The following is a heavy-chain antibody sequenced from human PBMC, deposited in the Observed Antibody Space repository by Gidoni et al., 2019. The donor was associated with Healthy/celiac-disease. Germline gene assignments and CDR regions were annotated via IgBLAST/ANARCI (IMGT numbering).Heavy chain of an antibody. CDR1: GGTFSSYA. CDR3: ARDGIAAAGTSYYYYGMDV. D-gene: IGHD6-13*01. J-gene: IGHJ6*02. V-gene: IGHV1-69*01. CDR2: IIPIFGTA. Sequence: QVQLVQSGAEVKKPGSSVKVSCKASGGTFSSYAISWVRQAPGQGLEWMGGIIPIFGTANYAQKFQGRVTITADESTSTAYMELSSLRSEDTAVYYCARDGIAAAGTSYYYYGMDVWGQGTTVTVSS.